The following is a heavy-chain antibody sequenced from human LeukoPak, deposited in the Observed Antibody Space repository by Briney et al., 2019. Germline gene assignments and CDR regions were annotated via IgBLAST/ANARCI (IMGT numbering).Heavy chain of an antibody. D-gene: IGHD6-13*01. V-gene: IGHV3-7*03. J-gene: IGHJ5*02. CDR1: GFTFSSYW. CDR3: AKLTGYSSSWYTTNWFDP. CDR2: IKQDGSEK. Sequence: GGSLRLSCAASGFTFSSYWMSWVRQAPGKGLEWVANIKQDGSEKYYVDSVKGRFTISRDNAKNSLYLQMNSLRAEDTAVYYCAKLTGYSSSWYTTNWFDPWGQGTLVTVSS.